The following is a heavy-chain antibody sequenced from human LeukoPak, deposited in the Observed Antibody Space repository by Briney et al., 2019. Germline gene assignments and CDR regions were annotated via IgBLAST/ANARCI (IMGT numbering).Heavy chain of an antibody. Sequence: GGSLRLSCAASGFTFSSYGMHWVRQAPGKGLEWVAVIWYDGSNKYYADSVKGRFTISRDNSKNTLYLQMNSLRAEDTAVYYCARARYYYDSTVDYGAQGPLVTVSS. CDR2: IWYDGSNK. CDR1: GFTFSSYG. J-gene: IGHJ4*02. CDR3: ARARYYYDSTVDY. V-gene: IGHV3-33*01. D-gene: IGHD3-22*01.